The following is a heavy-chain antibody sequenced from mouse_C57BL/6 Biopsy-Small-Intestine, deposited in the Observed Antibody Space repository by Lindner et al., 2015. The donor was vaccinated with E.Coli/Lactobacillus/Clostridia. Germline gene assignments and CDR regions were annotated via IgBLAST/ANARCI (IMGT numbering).Heavy chain of an antibody. D-gene: IGHD2-4*01. CDR3: ARGDYDVGYFYAMDH. CDR2: IYPRSANT. CDR1: GYIFTSFG. J-gene: IGHJ4*01. V-gene: IGHV1-81*01. Sequence: VQLQESGAELARPGASVKLSCKASGYIFTSFGIIWVKQRAGQGLEWIGQIYPRSANTYYNEKFKGKATLTADTSSSTAYMDLRSLTSEDSAVYFCARGDYDVGYFYAMDHWGQGTSVTVSS.